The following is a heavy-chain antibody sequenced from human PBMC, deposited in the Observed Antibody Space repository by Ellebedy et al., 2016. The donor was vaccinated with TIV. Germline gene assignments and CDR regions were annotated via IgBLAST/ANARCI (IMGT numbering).Heavy chain of an antibody. D-gene: IGHD3-10*01. CDR1: GFTVSSYY. J-gene: IGHJ4*02. Sequence: GESLKISXAASGFTVSSYYMSWVRQAPGKGLEWVSVIYSGGSTYYADSVKGRFTVSRDNSKNTVYLQMNSLRAEDTAVYYCAKDQFGESAFDYWGQGTLVTVSS. CDR2: IYSGGST. V-gene: IGHV3-53*01. CDR3: AKDQFGESAFDY.